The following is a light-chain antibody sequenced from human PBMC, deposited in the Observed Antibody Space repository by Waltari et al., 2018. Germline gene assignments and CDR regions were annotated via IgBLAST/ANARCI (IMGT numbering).Light chain of an antibody. Sequence: QSALTQPRSVSGSPGQSVTISCTGTSSDVGGYNYVSWYQQHPGKAPKLMIYDVSKRPSGVRDRFSGSKSGNTASLTISGLQAEDEADYYCCSYAGSYRGVFGGGTKLTVL. J-gene: IGLJ2*01. CDR3: CSYAGSYRGV. CDR2: DVS. V-gene: IGLV2-11*01. CDR1: SSDVGGYNY.